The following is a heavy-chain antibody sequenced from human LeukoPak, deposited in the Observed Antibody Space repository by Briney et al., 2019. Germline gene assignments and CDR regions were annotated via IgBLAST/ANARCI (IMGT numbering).Heavy chain of an antibody. CDR2: ISWNSGSI. J-gene: IGHJ3*02. Sequence: GGSLRLSCAASGFTFDDYAMHWVRQAPGKGLEWVSGISWNSGSIGYADSVKGRFTISRDNAKNSLYLQMNSLRAEDTAVYYCARDHHRRLYDSQARDTFDIWGQGTLVTVSS. V-gene: IGHV3-9*01. CDR3: ARDHHRRLYDSQARDTFDI. D-gene: IGHD3-22*01. CDR1: GFTFDDYA.